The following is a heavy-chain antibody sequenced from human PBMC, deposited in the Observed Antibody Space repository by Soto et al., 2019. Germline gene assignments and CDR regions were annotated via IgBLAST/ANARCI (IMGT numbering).Heavy chain of an antibody. CDR2: IKSKTEGGTT. CDR1: GFTFSNAW. D-gene: IGHD6-19*01. V-gene: IGHV3-15*07. Sequence: GGALRLSCAASGFTFSNAWMNWVRQPPGKGQEWAGRIKSKTEGGTTDYAAPVKGRFTISRDDSKNTLYRQMNSLKTEDTAVYYCPEAGYYYGMDVWGQGTTVTGSS. CDR3: PEAGYYYGMDV. J-gene: IGHJ6*02.